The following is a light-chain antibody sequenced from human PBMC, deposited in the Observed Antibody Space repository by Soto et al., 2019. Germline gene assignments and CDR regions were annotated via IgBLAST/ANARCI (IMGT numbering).Light chain of an antibody. J-gene: IGKJ2*01. Sequence: EIVLTQSPATLSLSPGERATLSCRASQSVSSYLAWYQQKPGQAPGLLIYDASTRATGIPARFSGSGSGTDFTLTISSLEPEDFAVYYCQQRSSWYTFGQGTKLEIK. CDR2: DAS. V-gene: IGKV3-11*01. CDR1: QSVSSY. CDR3: QQRSSWYT.